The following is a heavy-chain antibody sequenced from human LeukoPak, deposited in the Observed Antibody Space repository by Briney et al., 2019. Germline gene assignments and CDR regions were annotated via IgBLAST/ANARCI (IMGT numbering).Heavy chain of an antibody. Sequence: ASVKVSCKASGYTFTSYGISWVRQAPGQGLEWMGWISAYNGNTNYAQKLQGRVTMTTDTSTSTAYMELWSLRSDDTAVYYCALFTYYYDSSGYYPGDYWGQGTLVTVSS. D-gene: IGHD3-22*01. CDR3: ALFTYYYDSSGYYPGDY. CDR1: GYTFTSYG. CDR2: ISAYNGNT. V-gene: IGHV1-18*01. J-gene: IGHJ4*02.